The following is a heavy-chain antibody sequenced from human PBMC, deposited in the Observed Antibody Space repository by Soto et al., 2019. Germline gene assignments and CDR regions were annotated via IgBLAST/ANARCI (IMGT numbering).Heavy chain of an antibody. CDR2: IYHNGSP. CDR1: GGSISSTNW. V-gene: IGHV4-4*02. D-gene: IGHD6-19*01. CDR3: ARVKWLGHGYWYFDL. J-gene: IGHJ2*01. Sequence: PSETLSLTCVVSGGSISSTNWWTWFRQPPGKRLEWIGEIYHNGSPTYSPSLRGRATISVDKSNNQFSLRLRSVTAADTAVYYCARVKWLGHGYWYFDLWGRGTLITVSS.